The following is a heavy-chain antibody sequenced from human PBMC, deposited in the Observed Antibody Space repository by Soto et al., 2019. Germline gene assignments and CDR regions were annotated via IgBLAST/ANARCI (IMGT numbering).Heavy chain of an antibody. CDR1: GGSFSGYY. V-gene: IGHV4-34*01. CDR2: INHSGST. D-gene: IGHD3-10*01. CDR3: ARGGSGRGYYYYYYGMDV. Sequence: SETLSLTCAVYGGSFSGYYWGWIRQPPGKGLEWIGEINHSGSTNYNPSLKSRVTISVDTSKNQFSLKLSSVTAADTAVYYCARGGSGRGYYYYYYGMDVWGQGTTVTVSS. J-gene: IGHJ6*02.